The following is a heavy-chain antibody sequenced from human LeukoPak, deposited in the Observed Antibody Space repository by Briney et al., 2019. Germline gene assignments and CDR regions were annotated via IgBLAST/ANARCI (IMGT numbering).Heavy chain of an antibody. CDR3: ARDGHFDN. CDR1: GYTFTGYN. V-gene: IGHV1-2*02. CDR2: INPNSGGT. Sequence: ASVKVSCKSSGYTFTGYNMQWLRQAPGQGLEWMGWINPNSGGTNYAQKFQGRVTMTRDTSISTAYVELSRLRSDDTAVYYCARDGHFDNWGQGTLVTVSS. J-gene: IGHJ4*02.